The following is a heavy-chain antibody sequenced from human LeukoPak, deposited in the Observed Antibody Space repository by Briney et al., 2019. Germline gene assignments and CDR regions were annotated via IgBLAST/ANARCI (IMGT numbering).Heavy chain of an antibody. V-gene: IGHV3-9*03. D-gene: IGHD3-22*01. J-gene: IGHJ3*02. CDR1: GFTFDDYA. CDR3: AKGRGYYYLDAFDI. Sequence: PGRSLRLSCAASGFTFDDYAMHWVRQAPGKVLEWFSGISWNSGSIGYADSVKGRFTISRDNAKNSLYLQMNSLRAEYMALYYCAKGRGYYYLDAFDIWGQGTMVTVSS. CDR2: ISWNSGSI.